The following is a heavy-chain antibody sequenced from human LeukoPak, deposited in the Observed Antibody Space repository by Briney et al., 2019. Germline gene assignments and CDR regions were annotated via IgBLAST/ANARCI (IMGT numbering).Heavy chain of an antibody. CDR2: ISYDGSNK. V-gene: IGHV3-30-3*01. J-gene: IGHJ4*02. D-gene: IGHD3-10*01. CDR1: GFTFSSYA. Sequence: GGSLRLSCAASGFTFSSYAMHWVRQAPGKGLEWVAVISYDGSNKYYADSVKGRFTISRDNSKNTLYLQMNSLRAEDTAVYYCAKAHQITMVRGVIGYWGQGTLVTVSS. CDR3: AKAHQITMVRGVIGY.